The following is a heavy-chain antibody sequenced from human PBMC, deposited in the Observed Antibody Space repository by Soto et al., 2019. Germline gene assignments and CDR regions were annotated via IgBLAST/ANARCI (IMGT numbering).Heavy chain of an antibody. CDR1: GFTFSSYG. J-gene: IGHJ6*02. V-gene: IGHV3-30*18. Sequence: QVQLVESGGGVVQPGRSLRLCCAASGFTFSSYGMHWVRQAPGKGLEWVAVISYDGSNKYYADSVKGRFTISRDNSKNTLYLQMNSLRAEDTAVYYCAKEVWSGPMDLWGQGTTVTVSS. D-gene: IGHD3-3*01. CDR3: AKEVWSGPMDL. CDR2: ISYDGSNK.